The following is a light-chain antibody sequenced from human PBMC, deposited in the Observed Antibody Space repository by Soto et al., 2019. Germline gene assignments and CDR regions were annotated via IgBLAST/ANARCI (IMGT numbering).Light chain of an antibody. CDR2: EVT. CDR3: CSDAGSSSYV. V-gene: IGLV2-23*02. Sequence: QSALTQPASVSGSPGQSITISCTRPSSDVWSFNFVSWYQQHPDKAPQVLMYEVTKRPPGVSNRFSGSKSGNTASLTISGLQADDEADYYCCSDAGSSSYVFGTGTKVTVL. J-gene: IGLJ1*01. CDR1: SSDVWSFNF.